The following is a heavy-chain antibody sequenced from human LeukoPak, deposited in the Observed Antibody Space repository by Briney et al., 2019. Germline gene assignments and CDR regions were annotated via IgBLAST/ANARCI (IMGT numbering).Heavy chain of an antibody. J-gene: IGHJ4*02. D-gene: IGHD2-8*01. V-gene: IGHV3-23*01. CDR1: GFTFSSSV. CDR3: AKAENGLDY. CDR2: ITGSGGST. Sequence: PGGSLRLSCAASGFTFSSSVMSWVCQAPGKGLEWVSSITGSGGSTYYADSVKGRFSISRDNSKNTLYLQMNSLRAEDTAVYYCAKAENGLDYWGQGTLVTVSS.